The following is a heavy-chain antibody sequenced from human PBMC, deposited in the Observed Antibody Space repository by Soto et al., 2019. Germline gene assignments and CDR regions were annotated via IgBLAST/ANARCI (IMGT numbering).Heavy chain of an antibody. CDR2: INSDGSST. CDR1: GFTFSSYA. CDR3: VRTSLVVAAATREDY. V-gene: IGHV3-74*01. Sequence: GGSLRLSCAASGFTFSSYAMSWVRQAPGKGLEWVSAINSDGSSTSYADSVKGRFTISRDNAKNTLYLQMNSLRAEDTAVYYCVRTSLVVAAATREDYWGQGTLVTVSS. J-gene: IGHJ4*02. D-gene: IGHD2-15*01.